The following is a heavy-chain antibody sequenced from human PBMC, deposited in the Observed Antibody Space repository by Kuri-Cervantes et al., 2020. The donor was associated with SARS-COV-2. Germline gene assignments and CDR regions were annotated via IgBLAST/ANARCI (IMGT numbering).Heavy chain of an antibody. V-gene: IGHV3-48*01. J-gene: IGHJ6*03. D-gene: IGHD3-22*01. CDR1: GFTFRSSH. CDR3: TRDRRRYSGYTSHFYMDV. CDR2: ISDWSLNI. Sequence: GESLKISCAASGFTFRSSHMNWVRQAPGTGLELISSISDWSLNIYYADSVKGRFNISRDNAKNSLFLQMNSLRVEDTAVYYCTRDRRRYSGYTSHFYMDVWGTGTTVTVSS.